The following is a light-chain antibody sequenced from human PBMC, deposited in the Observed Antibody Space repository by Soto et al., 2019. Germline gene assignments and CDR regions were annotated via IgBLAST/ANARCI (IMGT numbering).Light chain of an antibody. CDR3: QQRSNWPLT. Sequence: EVELTQSPVTLSVSGGARATLSCRSSQTISTHLAWYQQKPGQAPRLLIYDASNRATGIPARFSGSGSGTDFTLTISSLEPEDFAVYYCQQRSNWPLTFGGGTKVEIK. CDR1: QTISTH. CDR2: DAS. V-gene: IGKV3-11*01. J-gene: IGKJ4*01.